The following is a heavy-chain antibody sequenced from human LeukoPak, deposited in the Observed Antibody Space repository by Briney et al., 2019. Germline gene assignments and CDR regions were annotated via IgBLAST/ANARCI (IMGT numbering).Heavy chain of an antibody. J-gene: IGHJ4*02. Sequence: TPSETLSLTCTVSGGSIRSSYYYWSWIRQPPGKGLEWIGEINHSGSTNYNPSLKSRVTISVDTSKNQFSLKLSSVTAADTAVYYCARVSSGRPFDYWGQGTLVTVSS. CDR1: GGSIRSSYYY. CDR2: INHSGST. D-gene: IGHD6-19*01. CDR3: ARVSSGRPFDY. V-gene: IGHV4-39*07.